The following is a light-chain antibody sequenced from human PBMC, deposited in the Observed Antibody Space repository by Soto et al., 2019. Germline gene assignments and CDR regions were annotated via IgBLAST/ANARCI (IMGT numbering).Light chain of an antibody. CDR3: AAWDDSVNGFYV. CDR1: SSNIGSNT. J-gene: IGLJ1*01. Sequence: QSVLTQPPSASGTPGQRVTISCSGSSSNIGSNTVNWYQQLPGTAPKLLIYSNNQRPSGVPDRFSGSKSGTSASLAISGLQSEDEADYYCAAWDDSVNGFYVFGNGTKVTVL. V-gene: IGLV1-44*01. CDR2: SNN.